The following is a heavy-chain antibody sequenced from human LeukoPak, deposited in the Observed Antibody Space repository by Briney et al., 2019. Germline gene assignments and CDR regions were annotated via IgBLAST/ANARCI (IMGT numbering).Heavy chain of an antibody. V-gene: IGHV1-3*01. CDR2: INAGNGNT. D-gene: IGHD2-15*01. J-gene: IGHJ4*02. CDR3: ARSRVPAGKYCSGGSCYGGFDY. Sequence: ASVKVSYKASGYTFISYAMHWVRQAPGQRLEWMGWINAGNGNTKYSQKFQGRVTITRDTSASTAYMELSSLRSEDTAVYYCARSRVPAGKYCSGGSCYGGFDYWGQGTLVTVSS. CDR1: GYTFISYA.